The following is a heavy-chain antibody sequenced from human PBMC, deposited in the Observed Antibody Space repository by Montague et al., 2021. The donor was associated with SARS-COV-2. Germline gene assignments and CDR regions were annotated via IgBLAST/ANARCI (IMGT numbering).Heavy chain of an antibody. CDR1: GGSFSGYY. V-gene: IGHV4-34*01. D-gene: IGHD2-21*02. CDR3: ARGSWHSVVVTAIRDGYYGMDV. J-gene: IGHJ6*02. CDR2: INRSGST. Sequence: SETLSLTCAVYGGSFSGYYWSWIRQPPGKGLEWIGEINRSGSTNYNPSLKSRVTISVDTSKNQFSLKLSSVTAADTAVYYCARGSWHSVVVTAIRDGYYGMDVWGQGTTVTVSS.